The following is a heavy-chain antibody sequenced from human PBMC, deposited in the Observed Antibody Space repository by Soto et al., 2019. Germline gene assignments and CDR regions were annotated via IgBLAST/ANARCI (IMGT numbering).Heavy chain of an antibody. D-gene: IGHD2-15*01. V-gene: IGHV3-30-3*01. CDR3: ARDRFEVVAATAYYYYGMDV. CDR2: ISYDGSNK. CDR1: GFTFSSYA. J-gene: IGHJ6*02. Sequence: GGSLRLSCAASGFTFSSYAMHWVRQAPGKGLEWVAVISYDGSNKYYADSVKGRFTISRDNSKNTLYLQMNSLRAEDTAVYYCARDRFEVVAATAYYYYGMDVWGQGTTVTVSS.